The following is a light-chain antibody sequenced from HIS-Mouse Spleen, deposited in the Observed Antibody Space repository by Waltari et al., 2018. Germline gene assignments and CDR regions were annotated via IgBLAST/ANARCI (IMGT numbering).Light chain of an antibody. CDR2: DVS. Sequence: SYVLTQPPSVSVAPGKTARITCGGNNIGSKSVHWYQQKPGQAPVLVVYDVSDRPPGXXERFSGSNSGNTATLTISRVEAGDEADYYCQVWDSSSDHYVFGTGTKVTV. J-gene: IGLJ1*01. V-gene: IGLV3-21*03. CDR1: NIGSKS. CDR3: QVWDSSSDHYV.